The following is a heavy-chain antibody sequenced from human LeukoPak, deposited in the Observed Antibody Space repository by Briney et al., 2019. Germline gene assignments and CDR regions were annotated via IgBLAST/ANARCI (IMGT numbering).Heavy chain of an antibody. CDR2: IYSDGST. CDR3: ARDSDNYDSSGICCILDH. Sequence: GGSLRLSCAASGFTFNKNYVTWVRQALGKGLEWVSVIYSDGSTYYADSVKGRFIIYRDSSRKTVYLQMNSLSAEDTAVYYCARDSDNYDSSGICCILDHWGQGTLVAVSS. D-gene: IGHD3-22*01. CDR1: GFTFNKNY. V-gene: IGHV3-53*01. J-gene: IGHJ4*02.